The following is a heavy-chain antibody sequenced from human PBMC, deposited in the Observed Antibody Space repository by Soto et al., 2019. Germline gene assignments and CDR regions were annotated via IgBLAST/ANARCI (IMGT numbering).Heavy chain of an antibody. CDR2: INHSGST. Sequence: QVQLQQWGAGLLKPSETLSLTCAVYGGSFSGYYWSWIRQPPGKGLEWIGEINHSGSTNYNPSLKSRVTISVDTSKNQFSLKLSSVTAADTAVYYCARGLGLISRPFDPWVQGTLVTVSS. V-gene: IGHV4-34*01. J-gene: IGHJ5*02. D-gene: IGHD3-16*01. CDR1: GGSFSGYY. CDR3: ARGLGLISRPFDP.